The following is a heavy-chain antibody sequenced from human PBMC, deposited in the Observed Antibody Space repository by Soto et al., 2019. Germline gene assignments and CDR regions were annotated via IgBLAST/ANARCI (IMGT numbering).Heavy chain of an antibody. CDR3: VRDKTWSYDY. CDR1: GFIFSSHW. V-gene: IGHV3-74*01. J-gene: IGHJ4*02. Sequence: GSLILSCAASGFIFSSHWMHWVRQAPGKGLVWVSHIGPDGSNMRDADSVQGRFTISRDNARNTLYLQMNGLRDEDTAVYYCVRDKTWSYDYRGQGILVTVYS. CDR2: IGPDGSNM. D-gene: IGHD2-8*02.